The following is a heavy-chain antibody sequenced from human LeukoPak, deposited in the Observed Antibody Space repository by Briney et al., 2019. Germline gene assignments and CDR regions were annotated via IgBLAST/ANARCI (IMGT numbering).Heavy chain of an antibody. Sequence: GGSLRLSCAASGFTFSSYAMSWVRQAPGKGLEWVSAISGSGGSTHYADSVKGRFTISRDNSKNTLYLQMNSLRAEDTAVYYCAKDPDKRYYFDYWGQGTLVTVSS. V-gene: IGHV3-23*01. J-gene: IGHJ4*02. D-gene: IGHD1-14*01. CDR3: AKDPDKRYYFDY. CDR2: ISGSGGST. CDR1: GFTFSSYA.